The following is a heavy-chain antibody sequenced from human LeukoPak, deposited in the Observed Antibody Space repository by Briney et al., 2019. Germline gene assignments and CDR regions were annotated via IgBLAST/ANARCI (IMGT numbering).Heavy chain of an antibody. V-gene: IGHV4-34*01. CDR2: INHSGST. D-gene: IGHD5-18*01. Sequence: SETLSLTCAVYGRSFSGYYWSWIRQPPGKGLEWIGEINHSGSTNYNPSLKSRVTISVDTSKNQFSLKLSSVTAADTAVYYCARGGYSYGYSDYWGQGTLVTVSS. CDR1: GRSFSGYY. J-gene: IGHJ4*02. CDR3: ARGGYSYGYSDY.